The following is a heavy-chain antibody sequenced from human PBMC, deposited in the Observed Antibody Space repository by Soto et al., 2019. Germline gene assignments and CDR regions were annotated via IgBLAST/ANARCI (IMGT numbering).Heavy chain of an antibody. CDR3: AKDFYGGNSLYYYYGMDV. Sequence: LRLSCAASGFTFDDYAMHWVRQAPGKGLEWVSLISWDGGSTYYADSVKGRFTISRDNSKNSLYLQMNSLRAEDTALYYCAKDFYGGNSLYYYYGMDVWGQGTTVTVSS. J-gene: IGHJ6*02. CDR2: ISWDGGST. CDR1: GFTFDDYA. V-gene: IGHV3-43D*04. D-gene: IGHD4-17*01.